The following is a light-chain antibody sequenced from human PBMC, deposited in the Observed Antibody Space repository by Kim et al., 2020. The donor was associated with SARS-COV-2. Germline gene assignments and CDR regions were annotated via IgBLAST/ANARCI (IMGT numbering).Light chain of an antibody. CDR2: GAS. Sequence: PGDRATLACRASQSVSSNYLAWYQQKPGQAPRLLIYGASSRATGIPDRFSGSGSGTDFTLTITRLEPEDFAVYYCQQYSSSPATFGQGTKVDIK. J-gene: IGKJ1*01. CDR1: QSVSSNY. V-gene: IGKV3-20*01. CDR3: QQYSSSPAT.